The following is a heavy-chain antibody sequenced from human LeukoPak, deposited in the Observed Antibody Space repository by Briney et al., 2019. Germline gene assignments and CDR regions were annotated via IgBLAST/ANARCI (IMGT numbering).Heavy chain of an antibody. V-gene: IGHV4-61*02. Sequence: SETLSLTCTVSGGSISSGSYYWSWIRQPAGKGLEWIGRIYTSGSTNYNPSLKSRVTISVDTSKNQFSLKLSSVTAADTAVYYCARAGYSSSWYRWFDPWGQGTLVTVSS. CDR2: IYTSGST. D-gene: IGHD6-13*01. J-gene: IGHJ5*02. CDR3: ARAGYSSSWYRWFDP. CDR1: GGSISSGSYY.